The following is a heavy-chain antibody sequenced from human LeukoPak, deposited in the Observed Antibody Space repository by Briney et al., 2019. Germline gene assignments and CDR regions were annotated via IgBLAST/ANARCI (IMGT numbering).Heavy chain of an antibody. J-gene: IGHJ3*02. V-gene: IGHV1-69*06. CDR1: GGTFSSYA. CDR3: ARIRDGYNDAYDI. CDR2: TIPIFGTA. D-gene: IGHD5-24*01. Sequence: SVKVSCKASGGTFSSYAISWVRQAPGQGLEWMGGTIPIFGTANYAQKFQGRVTITADKSTSTAYMELSSLRSEDTAIYYCARIRDGYNDAYDIWGQGTVVTVPS.